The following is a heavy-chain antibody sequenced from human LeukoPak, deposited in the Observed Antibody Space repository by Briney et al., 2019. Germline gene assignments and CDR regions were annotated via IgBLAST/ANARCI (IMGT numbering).Heavy chain of an antibody. CDR1: GYSISSGYY. Sequence: ASETLSLTCSVSGYSISSGYYWGWIRQPPGKGLEWIGSMSHSAGTYQNPSLKSRVTISIDTSKNQFFLKVNSVTAADTAVYYCARARTWDCWGQGTLVTVSS. CDR2: MSHSAGT. CDR3: ARARTWDC. V-gene: IGHV4-38-2*02. J-gene: IGHJ4*02. D-gene: IGHD2-8*01.